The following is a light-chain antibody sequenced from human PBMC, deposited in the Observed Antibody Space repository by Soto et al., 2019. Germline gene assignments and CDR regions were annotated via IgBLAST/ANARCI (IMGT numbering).Light chain of an antibody. CDR2: EVT. J-gene: IGLJ2*01. CDR3: SSYTTWSTSI. CDR1: TRDVGNYNF. V-gene: IGLV2-14*03. Sequence: QSVLTQPASVSGSPGQSITISCTGTTRDVGNYNFVSWYQQHPGKAPKLILYEVTRRSTGISSRFSGSKSGNTASLTISGLQAEDEADYYCSSYTTWSTSIFGGGTKVTVL.